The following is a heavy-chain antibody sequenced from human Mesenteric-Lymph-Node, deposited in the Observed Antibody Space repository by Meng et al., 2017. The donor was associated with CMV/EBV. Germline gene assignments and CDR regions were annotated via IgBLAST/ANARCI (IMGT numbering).Heavy chain of an antibody. CDR1: GFTFSSYW. J-gene: IGHJ6*02. D-gene: IGHD3-3*01. CDR3: ARVEDFRSGHYGMDV. Sequence: GESLKISCAASGFTFSSYWLSWVRQAPGPGLEWVANVKQDESEKYYVDSVKGRFTVSRDNAKNSLYLQMNSLRAEDTAVYYCARVEDFRSGHYGMDVWGQGTAVTVSS. CDR2: VKQDESEK. V-gene: IGHV3-7*01.